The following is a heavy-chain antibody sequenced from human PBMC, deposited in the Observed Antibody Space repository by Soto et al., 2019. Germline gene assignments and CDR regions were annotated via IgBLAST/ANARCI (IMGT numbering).Heavy chain of an antibody. Sequence: PGESLKISCKTSGYSFTNFWIGWVRQMPGKGLEWMGIIYPGDSETKYSPSFEGHVTISADRSIGTAYLRWSSLQASDTAMYYCARPLYHSSGWVEFFYWGQGTLVTVSS. D-gene: IGHD6-19*01. CDR1: GYSFTNFW. CDR3: ARPLYHSSGWVEFFY. J-gene: IGHJ4*02. V-gene: IGHV5-51*01. CDR2: IYPGDSET.